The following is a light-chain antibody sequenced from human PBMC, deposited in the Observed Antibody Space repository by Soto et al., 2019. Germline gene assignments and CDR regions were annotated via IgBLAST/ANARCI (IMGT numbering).Light chain of an antibody. J-gene: IGKJ5*01. CDR2: AAS. CDR1: QSVSSSY. Sequence: DIGLTQSPGALSLSPGDRATISCRASQSVSSSYLAWYQQKPGQAPRLLIYAASSRATGIPDRFSGSGSGTDFTLTISRLEPEDFAVYYCQQRRSWPPTITFGQGTRLEI. CDR3: QQRRSWPPTIT. V-gene: IGKV3D-20*02.